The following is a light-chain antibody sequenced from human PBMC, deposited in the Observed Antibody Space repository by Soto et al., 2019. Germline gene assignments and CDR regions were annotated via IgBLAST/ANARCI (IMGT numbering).Light chain of an antibody. CDR2: DND. V-gene: IGLV1-51*01. CDR1: GSNIGGFS. CDR3: GAWDNTQSWV. J-gene: IGLJ1*01. Sequence: QSVLTQPHSVSAAPGQRITISCSGSGSNIGGFSVSWYQQLPGTAPKLLIYDNDKRPSGIPDRFSGSKSGTSATLAITTLQTGDEAHYFCGAWDNTQSWVFGPGTKLTVL.